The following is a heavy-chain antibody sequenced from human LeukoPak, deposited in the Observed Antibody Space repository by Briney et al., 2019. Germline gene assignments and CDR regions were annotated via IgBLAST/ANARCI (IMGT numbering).Heavy chain of an antibody. CDR1: GGSISSYY. J-gene: IGHJ5*02. CDR2: ISYTGST. V-gene: IGHV4-59*08. Sequence: SETLSLTCTVSGGSISSYYWNCIRQPPGKGLEWIAYISYTGSTNYNPSLKSRVTISVDTSKNQFSLKLSSVTAADTAVYYCARTRLGFDPWGQGTLVTVSS. CDR3: ARTRLGFDP. D-gene: IGHD2-2*01.